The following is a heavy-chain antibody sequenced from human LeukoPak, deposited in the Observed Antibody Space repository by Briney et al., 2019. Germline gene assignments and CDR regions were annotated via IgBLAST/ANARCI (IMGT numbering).Heavy chain of an antibody. Sequence: GGSLRLSCAASGFTFSSYSMNWVRQAPGKGLEWVSSISSSSSYIYYADSVKGRFTISRDNAKNSLYLQMNSLRAEDTAVYYCARDGLLLSGSYYEFDYWGQGTLVTVSS. V-gene: IGHV3-21*01. CDR1: GFTFSSYS. D-gene: IGHD1-26*01. CDR2: ISSSSSYI. J-gene: IGHJ4*02. CDR3: ARDGLLLSGSYYEFDY.